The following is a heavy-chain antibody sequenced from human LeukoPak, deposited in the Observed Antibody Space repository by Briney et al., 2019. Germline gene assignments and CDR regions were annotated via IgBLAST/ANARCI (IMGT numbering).Heavy chain of an antibody. CDR2: ISSSGSTI. CDR1: GFTFSSHG. J-gene: IGHJ4*02. CDR3: ARGRSGSYYPFDY. D-gene: IGHD1-26*01. Sequence: PGGSLRLSCAASGFTFSSHGMNWVRQAPGKGLEWVSYISSSGSTIYYADSVKGRFTTSRDNAKNSLYLQMDSLRAEDTAVYYCARGRSGSYYPFDYWGQGTLVTVSS. V-gene: IGHV3-48*04.